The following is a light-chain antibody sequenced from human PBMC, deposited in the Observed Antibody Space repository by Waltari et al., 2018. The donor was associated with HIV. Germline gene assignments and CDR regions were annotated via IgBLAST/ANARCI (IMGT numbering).Light chain of an antibody. Sequence: DIVMTQSPDSLTVSLGERATFNCKSSPSVFYSSDNKNYLAWYQQKPGQTPKLLIYWAATRESGVPDRFSGSGSGTDFTLTITSLQAEDVAVYYCQQYYSTPFTFGPGTKVDIK. J-gene: IGKJ3*01. CDR1: PSVFYSSDNKNY. V-gene: IGKV4-1*01. CDR3: QQYYSTPFT. CDR2: WAA.